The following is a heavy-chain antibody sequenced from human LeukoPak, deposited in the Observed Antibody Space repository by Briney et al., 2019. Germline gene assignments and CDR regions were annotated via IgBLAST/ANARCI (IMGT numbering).Heavy chain of an antibody. J-gene: IGHJ3*02. CDR2: IYYSGST. CDR1: GGSISSYY. V-gene: IGHV4-59*08. Sequence: PSETLSLTCTVSGGSISSYYWSWIRQPPGKGLEWIGYIYYSGSTNYNPSLKSRVTISVDTSKNQFSLKLSSVNAADTAVYYCARHGGYYDSSGFFDIWGQGTMVTVSS. CDR3: ARHGGYYDSSGFFDI. D-gene: IGHD3-22*01.